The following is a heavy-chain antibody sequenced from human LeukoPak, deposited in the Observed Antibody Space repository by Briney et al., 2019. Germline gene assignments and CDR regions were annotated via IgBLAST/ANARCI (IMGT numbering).Heavy chain of an antibody. J-gene: IGHJ4*02. CDR1: GFTFSSYG. D-gene: IGHD3-10*01. CDR3: AKDLRFGELAPFDY. Sequence: PGGSLRLSCAASGFTFSSYGMHLVRQAPGKGLEWVAVIWYDGSNKYYADSVKGRFTISRDNSKNTLYLQMNSLRAEDTAVYYCAKDLRFGELAPFDYWGQGTLVTVSS. CDR2: IWYDGSNK. V-gene: IGHV3-33*06.